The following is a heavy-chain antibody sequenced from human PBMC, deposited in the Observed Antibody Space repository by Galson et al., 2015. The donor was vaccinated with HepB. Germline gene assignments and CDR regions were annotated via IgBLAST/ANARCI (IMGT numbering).Heavy chain of an antibody. J-gene: IGHJ4*02. Sequence: SETLSLTCTVSGGSISSYYWSWIRQPAGKGLEWIGRIYTSGSTNYNPSLKSRVTMSVDTSKNQFSLKLSSVTASDTAMYYCARSTVTEGFDYWGQGTLVTVSS. CDR3: ARSTVTEGFDY. V-gene: IGHV4-4*07. CDR2: IYTSGST. D-gene: IGHD4-17*01. CDR1: GGSISSYY.